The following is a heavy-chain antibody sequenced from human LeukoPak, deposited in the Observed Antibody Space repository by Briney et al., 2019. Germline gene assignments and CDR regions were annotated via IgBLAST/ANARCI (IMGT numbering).Heavy chain of an antibody. CDR3: ARRSEFGVLYYMDV. V-gene: IGHV3-48*01. CDR2: ISGSSGTI. CDR1: KFTFYDYV. J-gene: IGHJ6*03. D-gene: IGHD3-16*01. Sequence: PGGSLRLSCAASKFTFYDYVMTWVRQAPGKGLEWVSYISGSSGTIYYADSVKGRFTISRDNAKNSLYLQMNSLRGEDTAVYYCARRSEFGVLYYMDVWGKGTTVTVSS.